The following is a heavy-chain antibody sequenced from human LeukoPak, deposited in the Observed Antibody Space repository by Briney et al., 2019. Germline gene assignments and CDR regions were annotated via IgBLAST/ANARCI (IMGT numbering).Heavy chain of an antibody. V-gene: IGHV1-2*02. D-gene: IGHD3-9*01. CDR3: ARRGDILTGYYDY. CDR1: GYTFTGYY. CDR2: INPNSGGT. J-gene: IGHJ4*02. Sequence: ASVKVSCKASGYTFTGYYMHWVRQAPGQGLEWMGWINPNSGGTNYAQKFQGRVTMTRDTSISTAYMKLSRLRSDDTAVYYCARRGDILTGYYDYWGQGTLVTVSS.